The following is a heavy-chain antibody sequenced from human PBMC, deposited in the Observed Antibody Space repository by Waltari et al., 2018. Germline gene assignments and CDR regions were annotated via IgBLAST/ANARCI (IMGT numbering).Heavy chain of an antibody. J-gene: IGHJ3*02. CDR2: ISSSSSYI. D-gene: IGHD6-13*01. Sequence: EVQLVESGGGLVKPGGSLRLSCAASGFTFSSFTMNWVGQAPGKGLGWFSSISSSSSYIYYADSVKGRLTISRDNAKNSLYLQMNSLRAEDTAVYYCARESIAAAGNDAFDIWGQGTMVTVSS. CDR1: GFTFSSFT. V-gene: IGHV3-21*01. CDR3: ARESIAAAGNDAFDI.